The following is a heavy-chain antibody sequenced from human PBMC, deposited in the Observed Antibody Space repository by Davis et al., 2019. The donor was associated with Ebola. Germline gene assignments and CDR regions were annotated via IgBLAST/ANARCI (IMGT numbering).Heavy chain of an antibody. V-gene: IGHV5-51*01. CDR1: GSRLTFYW. CDR3: ATYSGAYFDY. CDR2: IYPGDSDT. Sequence: GESLKISCKGSGSRLTFYWVGWVRQMPGKGLEWMGIIYPGDSDTRYSPSVQGQVTFSVDKSATTAYLHWSSLKASDTAMYYCATYSGAYFDYWGQGTLVTVSA. J-gene: IGHJ4*02. D-gene: IGHD1-26*01.